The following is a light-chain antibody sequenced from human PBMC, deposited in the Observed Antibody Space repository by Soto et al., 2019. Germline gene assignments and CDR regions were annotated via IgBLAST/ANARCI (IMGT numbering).Light chain of an antibody. CDR3: QQSYSTPQLS. CDR2: AAS. V-gene: IGKV1-39*01. CDR1: QSISSY. Sequence: DIPMTQSPSSLSASVGDRVTITCRASQSISSYLNWYQQKPGKAPNLLIYAASSLQSGVPSRFSDCGSGTDFTLTISSWQPEDFATYYCQQSYSTPQLSFGGGTKVEIK. J-gene: IGKJ4*01.